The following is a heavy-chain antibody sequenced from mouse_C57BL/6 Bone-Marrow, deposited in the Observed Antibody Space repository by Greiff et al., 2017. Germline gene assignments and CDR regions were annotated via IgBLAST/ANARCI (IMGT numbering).Heavy chain of an antibody. D-gene: IGHD2-3*01. Sequence: VQLQQPGAELVKPGASVKMSCKASGYTFTSYWITWVKQRPGQGLEWIGDIYPGSGSTNYNEKFKSKATLTVDTSSSTAYMQLSSLTSEDSAVYYCARYDGYYLYWYFDVWGTGTTVTVSS. J-gene: IGHJ1*03. CDR2: IYPGSGST. V-gene: IGHV1-55*01. CDR3: ARYDGYYLYWYFDV. CDR1: GYTFTSYW.